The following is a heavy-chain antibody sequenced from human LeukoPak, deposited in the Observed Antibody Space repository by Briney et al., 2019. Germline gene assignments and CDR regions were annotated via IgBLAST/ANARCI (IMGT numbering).Heavy chain of an antibody. CDR2: ISSNGGST. D-gene: IGHD3-22*01. CDR3: ARVYYYDSSGYWLYYFDY. V-gene: IGHV3-64*01. J-gene: IGHJ4*02. Sequence: GRSLRLSCAASGFTFSSYAMHWVRQAPGKGLEYVSAISSNGGSTYYANSVKGRFTISRDNSKNTLYLQMGSLRAEDMAVYYCARVYYYDSSGYWLYYFDYWGQGTLVTVSS. CDR1: GFTFSSYA.